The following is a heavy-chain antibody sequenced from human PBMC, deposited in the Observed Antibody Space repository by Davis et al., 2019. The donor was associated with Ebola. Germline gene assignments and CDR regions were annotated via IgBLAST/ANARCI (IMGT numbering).Heavy chain of an antibody. CDR3: ARVGVRGVITHDY. V-gene: IGHV5-51*01. CDR2: IYPGDSDT. J-gene: IGHJ4*02. Sequence: PGGSLRLSCKGSGYSFTTYWIGWVRQMPGKGLEWMGIIYPGDSDTRYSPSFQGQVTISADKSISTAYLQWSSLKASDTAMYYCARVGVRGVITHDYWGQGTLVTVSS. CDR1: GYSFTTYW. D-gene: IGHD3-10*01.